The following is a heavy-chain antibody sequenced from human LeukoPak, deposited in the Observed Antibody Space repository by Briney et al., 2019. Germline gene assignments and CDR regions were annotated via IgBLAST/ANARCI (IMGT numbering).Heavy chain of an antibody. J-gene: IGHJ5*02. Sequence: GGSLRLSCAASGFTFSSYSMNWVRQAPGKGLEWVSATTGGGDNTYYADSVKGRFTISRDKSKNTLYLQMNSLRAEDTAVYYCAKDLPDSRESLTGHWFDPWGQGTLVTVSS. CDR1: GFTFSSYS. V-gene: IGHV3-23*01. D-gene: IGHD3-10*01. CDR2: TTGGGDNT. CDR3: AKDLPDSRESLTGHWFDP.